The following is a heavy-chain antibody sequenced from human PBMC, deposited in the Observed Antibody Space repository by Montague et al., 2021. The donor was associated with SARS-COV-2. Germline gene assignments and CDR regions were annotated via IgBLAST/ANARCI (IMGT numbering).Heavy chain of an antibody. D-gene: IGHD5-12*01. V-gene: IGHV4-38-2*01. J-gene: IGHJ4*02. CDR3: ARRGYTGSYYFDY. Sequence: SETLSLTCSVSGFSISSGFYWAWIRQSPGKGPEWIGTVYHSGCNXXNTSLKGRVTVSIETSKNQFSLTITSMTAADKAVYFCARRGYTGSYYFDYWDQGTLVTVSS. CDR2: VYHSGCN. CDR1: GFSISSGFY.